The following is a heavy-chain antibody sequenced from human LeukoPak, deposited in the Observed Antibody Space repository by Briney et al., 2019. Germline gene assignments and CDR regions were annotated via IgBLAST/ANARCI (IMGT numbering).Heavy chain of an antibody. Sequence: SETLSLTCTVSGGSISSYYWSWIRQPTGKGLEWIGRIYTSGGTNYNPSLKSRVTMSVDTSKNQFSLKLSSVTAADTALYYCARDRGYYDSSGPDGRGLGYWGQGTLVTVSS. CDR1: GGSISSYY. V-gene: IGHV4-4*07. D-gene: IGHD3-22*01. CDR3: ARDRGYYDSSGPDGRGLGY. CDR2: IYTSGGT. J-gene: IGHJ4*02.